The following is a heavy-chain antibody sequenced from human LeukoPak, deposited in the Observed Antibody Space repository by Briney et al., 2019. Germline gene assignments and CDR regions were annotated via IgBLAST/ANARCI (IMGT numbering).Heavy chain of an antibody. Sequence: SETLSLTCTVSGGSITNYYWSWIRQPPGKGLEWIGYIYYSGSTNYNPSLKSRVTISLDTPKNQFSLKLSSVTAADTAVYYCAAPRDGYNLGYWGRGTLVTVSS. CDR2: IYYSGST. CDR1: GGSITNYY. J-gene: IGHJ4*02. V-gene: IGHV4-59*08. D-gene: IGHD5-24*01. CDR3: AAPRDGYNLGY.